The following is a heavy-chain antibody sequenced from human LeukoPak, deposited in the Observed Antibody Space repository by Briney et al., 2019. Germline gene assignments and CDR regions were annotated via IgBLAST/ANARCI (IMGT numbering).Heavy chain of an antibody. Sequence: SETLSLTCTVSGGSISSYYWSWIRQPAGKGLEWIGRIYTSGSTNYNPSLKSRVTMSVDTSKNQFSLKLSSVTAADTAVYYCARVEPLTTWSHDAFDIWGQGTMVTVSS. CDR1: GGSISSYY. J-gene: IGHJ3*02. CDR2: IYTSGST. D-gene: IGHD4-17*01. V-gene: IGHV4-4*07. CDR3: ARVEPLTTWSHDAFDI.